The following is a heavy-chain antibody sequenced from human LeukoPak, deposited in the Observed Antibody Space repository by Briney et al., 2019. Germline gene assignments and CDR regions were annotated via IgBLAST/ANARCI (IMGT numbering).Heavy chain of an antibody. CDR3: AKAPYCSGGSCYNWFDP. D-gene: IGHD2-15*01. CDR1: GFTFSSYA. CDR2: ISYDGSNK. J-gene: IGHJ5*02. Sequence: GGSLRLSCAASGFTFSSYAMHWVRQAPGKGLEWVAVISYDGSNKYYADSVKGRFTISRDNSKNTLYLQMNSLRAEDTAVYYCAKAPYCSGGSCYNWFDPWGQGTLVTVSS. V-gene: IGHV3-30-3*01.